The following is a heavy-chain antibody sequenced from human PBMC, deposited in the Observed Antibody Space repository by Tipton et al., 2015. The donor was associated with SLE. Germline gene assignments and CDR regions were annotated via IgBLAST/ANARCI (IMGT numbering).Heavy chain of an antibody. J-gene: IGHJ3*02. Sequence: LVQSGAEVKVSCKAPGGTFSNYAFSWVRQAPGQGLEWMGGFIPVFGTSNYAQKFQGRVTITTDESTGTAYMELSSLGSEDTALHYCAREKALATNYDAFDIWGQGTMVTVSS. CDR3: AREKALATNYDAFDI. V-gene: IGHV1-69*05. CDR2: FIPVFGTS. CDR1: GGTFSNYA. D-gene: IGHD1-7*01.